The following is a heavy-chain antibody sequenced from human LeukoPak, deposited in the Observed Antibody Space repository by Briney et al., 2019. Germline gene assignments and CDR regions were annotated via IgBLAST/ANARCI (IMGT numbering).Heavy chain of an antibody. CDR2: IRSKAQNYAT. Sequence: GGSLKLSCSAPGFTFSDSAMHWVRQASGKGLEWVGHIRSKAQNYATAYAASVRGRFTISRDDSKNTAYLQMNSLKTEDTAVYYCSGWKGGDDCWGQGALVTVSS. CDR1: GFTFSDSA. CDR3: SGWKGGDDC. J-gene: IGHJ4*02. V-gene: IGHV3-73*01. D-gene: IGHD1-1*01.